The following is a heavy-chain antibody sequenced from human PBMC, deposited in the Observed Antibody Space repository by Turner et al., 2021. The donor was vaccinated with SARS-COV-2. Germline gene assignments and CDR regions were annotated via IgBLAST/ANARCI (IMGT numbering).Heavy chain of an antibody. CDR2: INPNSGDT. V-gene: IGHV1-2*02. J-gene: IGHJ4*02. D-gene: IGHD7-27*01. CDR1: GYTITGYY. Sequence: QVQLVQSGPEVKKPGASVMVSCKASGYTITGYYLHWVRQAPGQGLEWMGWINPNSGDTKYAQKFQGGVTMTRDTSINTAYMELNRLTSDDTAVYYCARASHWAYDYWGQGTLVTVSS. CDR3: ARASHWAYDY.